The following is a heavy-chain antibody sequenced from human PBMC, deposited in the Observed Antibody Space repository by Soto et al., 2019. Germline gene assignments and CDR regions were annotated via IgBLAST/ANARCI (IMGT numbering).Heavy chain of an antibody. CDR3: ASDLVGASDSYGLDV. D-gene: IGHD1-26*01. CDR2: IWHDGNNK. V-gene: IGHV3-33*01. Sequence: PGGSLRLSCAASGFTFSNYGMHWVRQAPGKELEWVAIIWHDGNNKYYADSVRGRFIISRDNSKNRLYLQMNSLRAEDTAVYYCASDLVGASDSYGLDVWGQGTPVTVSS. J-gene: IGHJ6*02. CDR1: GFTFSNYG.